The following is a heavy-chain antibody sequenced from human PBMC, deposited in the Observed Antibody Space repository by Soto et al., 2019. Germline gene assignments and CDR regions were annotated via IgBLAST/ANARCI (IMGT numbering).Heavy chain of an antibody. D-gene: IGHD3-22*01. Sequence: GASVEVSCKASGYTFTRYYMHWVRQAPGQGLEWMGWINPNSGGTNYAQKFQGWGTMNRDTSLSTAYMELSRLRSDDTAVYYCARDRGVTYYYDSSGSQAPKYYYYYGMDVWGQGSTVTVSS. CDR2: INPNSGGT. V-gene: IGHV1-2*04. CDR3: ARDRGVTYYYDSSGSQAPKYYYYYGMDV. CDR1: GYTFTRYY. J-gene: IGHJ6*02.